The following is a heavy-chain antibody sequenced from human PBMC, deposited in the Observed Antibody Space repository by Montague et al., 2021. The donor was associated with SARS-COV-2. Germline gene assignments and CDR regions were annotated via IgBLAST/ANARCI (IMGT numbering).Heavy chain of an antibody. CDR2: IKHDGSEK. V-gene: IGHV3-7*03. D-gene: IGHD2-15*01. CDR1: RFTFSDFW. Sequence: SLRLSCAASRFTFSDFWMNWVRQAPGKGLEWVADIKHDGSEKSYVDSVKGRFTISRDNAKNSLYLQMNSLRAEDTAVYYCAKGGVVVVAATDLDYWGQGTLVTVSS. J-gene: IGHJ4*02. CDR3: AKGGVVVVAATDLDY.